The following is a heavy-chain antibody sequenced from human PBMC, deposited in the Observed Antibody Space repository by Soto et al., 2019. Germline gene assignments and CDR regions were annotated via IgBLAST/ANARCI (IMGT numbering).Heavy chain of an antibody. CDR1: GFTFSSYG. CDR2: ISYDGSNK. D-gene: IGHD2-15*01. V-gene: IGHV3-30*18. CDR3: AKVWSSGGSCYPPDDY. Sequence: QVQLVESGGGVVQPGRSLRLPCAASGFTFSSYGMHWVRQAPGKGLEWVAVISYDGSNKYYADSVKGRFTISRDNSKNTLYLQMNSLRAEDTAVYYCAKVWSSGGSCYPPDDYWRQGTLVTVSS. J-gene: IGHJ4*02.